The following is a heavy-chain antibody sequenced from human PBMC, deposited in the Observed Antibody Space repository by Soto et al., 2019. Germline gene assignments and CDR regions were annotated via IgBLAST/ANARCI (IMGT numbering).Heavy chain of an antibody. D-gene: IGHD1-7*01. V-gene: IGHV3-21*01. Sequence: EVQLVESGGGLVKPGGSLRLSCAASGFTFSSYSMNWVRQAPGKGLEWVSSISSSSSYIYYADSVKGRFTISRDNAKNSLYLQMNSLRAEDTAVYYCARDGPLELHQWFDPWGQGTLVTVSS. J-gene: IGHJ5*02. CDR3: ARDGPLELHQWFDP. CDR2: ISSSSSYI. CDR1: GFTFSSYS.